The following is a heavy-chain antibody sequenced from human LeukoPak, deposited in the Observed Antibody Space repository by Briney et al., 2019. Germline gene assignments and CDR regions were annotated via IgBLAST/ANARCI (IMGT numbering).Heavy chain of an antibody. V-gene: IGHV3-23*01. CDR1: GFTFSSYA. Sequence: GGSLRLSCAASGFTFSSYAMSWVRQAPGKGLEWVSAISGSGGSTYYADSVKGQFTISRDNSKNTLYLQMNSLRAEDTAVYYCTRQLWSRGFDPWGQGTLVTVSS. J-gene: IGHJ5*02. CDR2: ISGSGGST. D-gene: IGHD5-18*01. CDR3: TRQLWSRGFDP.